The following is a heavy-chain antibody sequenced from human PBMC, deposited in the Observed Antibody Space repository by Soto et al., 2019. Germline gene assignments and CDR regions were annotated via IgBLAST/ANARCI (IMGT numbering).Heavy chain of an antibody. V-gene: IGHV1-2*02. Sequence: HEHLVQSGAEVKRPGASLKVSCKASGYSFTGYYIHWVRQAPGQGLEWMGWINPDSGATNYAQNFQGRVTLTSDTSISTASMDLTSLTSDDTAVYYCARGDYGTGGYPFPYFADWGQGTLVIVSS. D-gene: IGHD2-8*02. CDR2: INPDSGAT. CDR1: GYSFTGYY. J-gene: IGHJ4*02. CDR3: ARGDYGTGGYPFPYFAD.